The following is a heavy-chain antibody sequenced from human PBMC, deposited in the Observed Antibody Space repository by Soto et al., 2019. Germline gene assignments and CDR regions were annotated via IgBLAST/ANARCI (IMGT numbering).Heavy chain of an antibody. D-gene: IGHD2-15*01. J-gene: IGHJ6*02. V-gene: IGHV3-30-3*01. CDR3: ARGDREDIAVVVGVRPGEYGVDV. CDR1: GFTFRNYA. Sequence: QVQLVESGGGVVQPGRSLRLSCAASGFTFRNYAMHWVRQAPGKGLECVAVISYDGSNKFYRDYVKGRFTISRDNSKNTLYLQINSLRYEDTAVYYCARGDREDIAVVVGVRPGEYGVDVCGQGTTVTVSS. CDR2: ISYDGSNK.